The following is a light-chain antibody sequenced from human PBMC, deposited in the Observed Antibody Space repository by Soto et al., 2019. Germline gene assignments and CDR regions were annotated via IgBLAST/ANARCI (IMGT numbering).Light chain of an antibody. J-gene: IGKJ1*01. V-gene: IGKV3-15*01. CDR1: QRIGIN. CDR3: QQYHDWPRT. Sequence: EIEVTQSPATLSVSPGDRATLSCRASQRIGINLAWYQHKPGQPPSLLIYEGSTRASGVPVRFSGSGSGTDFTLTISSLQSVDFAVYSCQQYHDWPRTFGQGTKVEIK. CDR2: EGS.